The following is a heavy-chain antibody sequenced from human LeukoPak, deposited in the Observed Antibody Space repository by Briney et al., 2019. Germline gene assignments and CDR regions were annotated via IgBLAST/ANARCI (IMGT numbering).Heavy chain of an antibody. CDR2: ISYDGSNK. J-gene: IGHJ6*03. D-gene: IGHD2-2*01. CDR3: AREYQLLLGYYYYYMDV. Sequence: PGRSLRLSCAASGFTFSSYAMHWVRQAPGKGLEWVAVISYDGSNKYYADSVKGRFTISRDNSKNTLYLQMNSLRAEDTAGYYCAREYQLLLGYYYYYMDVWGKGTTVTVSS. CDR1: GFTFSSYA. V-gene: IGHV3-30*01.